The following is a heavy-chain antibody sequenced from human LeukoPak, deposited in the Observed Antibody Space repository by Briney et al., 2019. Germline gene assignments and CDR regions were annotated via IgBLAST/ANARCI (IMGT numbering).Heavy chain of an antibody. CDR1: GYTFTSYY. Sequence: ASVKVSCKASGYTFTSYYMHWVRQAPGQGLEWMGIINPSGGSTSYAQKLQGRVTMTRDTSTSTVYMELSSLRSEDTAVYYCARTVGAKERIDYWGQGTLVTVSS. D-gene: IGHD1-26*01. CDR3: ARTVGAKERIDY. V-gene: IGHV1-46*01. J-gene: IGHJ4*02. CDR2: INPSGGST.